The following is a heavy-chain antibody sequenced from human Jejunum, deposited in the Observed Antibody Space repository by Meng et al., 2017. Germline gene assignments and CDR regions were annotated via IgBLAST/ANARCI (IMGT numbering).Heavy chain of an antibody. V-gene: IGHV6-1*01. CDR3: TTWYGEY. Sequence: QVQVQQSVPGLVKPSQTLSLACAISGDSVSSNRARWHWVRQSPSRGLEWLGQTYYRSEWQNHYGVSVKSRIIINADTSRNQFSLNLNSVTPEDTAVYYCTTWYGEYWGQGTLVTVSS. CDR1: GDSVSSNRAR. J-gene: IGHJ4*02. CDR2: TYYRSEWQN. D-gene: IGHD3-10*01.